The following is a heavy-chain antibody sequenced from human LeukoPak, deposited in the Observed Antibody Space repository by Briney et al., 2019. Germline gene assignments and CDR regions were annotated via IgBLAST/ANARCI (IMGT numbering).Heavy chain of an antibody. D-gene: IGHD2-2*02. CDR2: INSDGSST. CDR1: GFTFSSYY. J-gene: IGHJ5*02. V-gene: IGHV3-74*01. Sequence: GGSLRLSCATSGFTFSSYYMHWVRQAPGKGLVWVSRINSDGSSTNYADSVKGRFTISRDNAKSTLYLQMNSLRAEDTAVYYCARVPYCSSSSCYSWFDPWGQGTLVTVSS. CDR3: ARVPYCSSSSCYSWFDP.